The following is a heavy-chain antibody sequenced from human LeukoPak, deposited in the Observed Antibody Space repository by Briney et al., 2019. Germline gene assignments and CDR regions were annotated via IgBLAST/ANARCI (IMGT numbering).Heavy chain of an antibody. D-gene: IGHD6-13*01. CDR3: ARGFSSSWYVGWFDP. CDR2: INSDGSST. J-gene: IGHJ5*02. CDR1: GFTFSSYW. V-gene: IGHV3-74*01. Sequence: GGSLRLSCAASGFTFSSYWMHWVRQAPWKGLVWVSRINSDGSSTSYADSVKGRFTISRDNAKNTLYLQMNSLRAEDTAVYYCARGFSSSWYVGWFDPWSQGTLVTVSS.